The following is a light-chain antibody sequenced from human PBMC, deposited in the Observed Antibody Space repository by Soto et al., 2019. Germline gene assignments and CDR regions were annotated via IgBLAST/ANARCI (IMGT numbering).Light chain of an antibody. CDR3: QQYNNWIT. CDR2: GAS. J-gene: IGKJ5*01. Sequence: EIVMTQSPATLSVSPGERATLSCRASQSVSSNLAWYQQKPGQAPRLLIYGASTRATGIPARFSGSGSGTEITLTISSLQSEDFAVYYCQQYNNWITFGQGTLLEIK. CDR1: QSVSSN. V-gene: IGKV3-15*01.